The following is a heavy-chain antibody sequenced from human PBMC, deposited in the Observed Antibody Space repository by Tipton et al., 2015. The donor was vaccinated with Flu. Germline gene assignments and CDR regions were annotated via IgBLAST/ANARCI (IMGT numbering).Heavy chain of an antibody. CDR2: VYNTRAT. CDR1: GGSISRNYYY. J-gene: IGHJ4*02. CDR3: AAYYYDTSGPIFDT. D-gene: IGHD3-22*01. V-gene: IGHV4-39*01. Sequence: TLSLTCTVSGGSISRNYYYWGWLRQPPGKGLEWIGSVYNTRATYYNEALKSRVTVSLDTSRDQFSLKLNSVTAADSAVYYCAAYYYDTSGPIFDTWGQGALVTVSS.